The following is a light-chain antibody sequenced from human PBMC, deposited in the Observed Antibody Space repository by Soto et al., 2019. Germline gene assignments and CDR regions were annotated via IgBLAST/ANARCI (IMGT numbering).Light chain of an antibody. J-gene: IGKJ1*01. CDR2: AAY. CDR3: QQTYSIQWT. Sequence: DIQMTQSTSSLSASVGDRVTITCRASQRINSYLNWYQQKPGRAPKLMISAAYNLQSGVPSRFSGSGSGTDFTLTISSLKAEDFATYSCQQTYSIQWTFGKGTKVYIK. CDR1: QRINSY. V-gene: IGKV1-39*01.